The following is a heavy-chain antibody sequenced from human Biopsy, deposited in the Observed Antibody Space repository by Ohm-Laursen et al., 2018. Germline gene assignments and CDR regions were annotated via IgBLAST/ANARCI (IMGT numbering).Heavy chain of an antibody. J-gene: IGHJ4*02. CDR2: VYFSGNT. CDR3: ARRLVYRVFDS. Sequence: GTLSLTWNVSGGSIRGSTYYWGWPRKTLGKGSEWIGSVYFSGNTYYNPSLGGRVTISVNTSKNQFSMKRISATAADMALYYCARRLVYRVFDSWAKGTLVTVSS. V-gene: IGHV4-39*01. D-gene: IGHD5/OR15-5a*01. CDR1: GGSIRGSTYY.